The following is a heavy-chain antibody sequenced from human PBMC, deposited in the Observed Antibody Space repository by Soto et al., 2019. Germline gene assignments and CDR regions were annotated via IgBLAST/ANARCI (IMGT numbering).Heavy chain of an antibody. CDR1: GFSLSASGAS. CDR3: VHRLDVPGLAFDP. D-gene: IGHD3-10*02. V-gene: IGHV2-5*01. Sequence: SGPSLVNPTQTLRLTCAFSGFSLSASGASVGWIRQPPGKALEWLAHIYWNDDKRYSPSLRSRLTISKDTSKNQVVLTFTNMDPADTGTYYCVHRLDVPGLAFDPWGQGTLVTVSS. J-gene: IGHJ5*02. CDR2: IYWNDDK.